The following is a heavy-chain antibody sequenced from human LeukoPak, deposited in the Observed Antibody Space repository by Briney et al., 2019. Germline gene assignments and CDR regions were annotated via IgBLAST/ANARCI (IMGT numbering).Heavy chain of an antibody. J-gene: IGHJ4*02. Sequence: ASVKVSCKASGYTFTSYDINWVRQATGQGLEWMGWMNPNSGNTGYAQKFQGRVTMTRNTSISTAYMELSSLRSEGTAVYYCARGACGGDCPVPIPPSNDYWGQGTLVTVSS. CDR3: ARGACGGDCPVPIPPSNDY. D-gene: IGHD2-21*02. CDR2: MNPNSGNT. CDR1: GYTFTSYD. V-gene: IGHV1-8*01.